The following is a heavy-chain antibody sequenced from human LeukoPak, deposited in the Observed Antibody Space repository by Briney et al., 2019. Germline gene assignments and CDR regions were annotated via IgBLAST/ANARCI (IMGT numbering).Heavy chain of an antibody. Sequence: SETLSLTCTVSGGSVTTSYWSWIRQSAGDGLEWIGRVYISGDTKYNPSLKSRVIMSLDASKNQFSLSLRSVTAADTAVYYCARLIAEVGGGTNYFDTWGQGTLVTVSS. V-gene: IGHV4-4*07. D-gene: IGHD2-21*01. J-gene: IGHJ4*02. CDR2: VYISGDT. CDR1: GGSVTTSY. CDR3: ARLIAEVGGGTNYFDT.